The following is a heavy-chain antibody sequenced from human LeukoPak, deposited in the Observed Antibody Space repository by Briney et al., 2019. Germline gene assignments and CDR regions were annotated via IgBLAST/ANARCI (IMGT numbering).Heavy chain of an antibody. CDR2: IYTSGST. V-gene: IGHV4-61*02. J-gene: IGHJ4*02. Sequence: SQTLSLTCTVAGGSISSCSYYWSWIRQPAGKGLEWIGRIYTSGSTNYNPSLKSRVTISVDTSKNQFSLKLSSVTAADTAVYYCASGLVGATTDYWGQGTLVTVSS. CDR3: ASGLVGATTDY. D-gene: IGHD1-26*01. CDR1: GGSISSCSYY.